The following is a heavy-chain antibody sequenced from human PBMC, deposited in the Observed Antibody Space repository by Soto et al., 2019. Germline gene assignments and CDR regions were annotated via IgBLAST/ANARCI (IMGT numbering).Heavy chain of an antibody. D-gene: IGHD3-22*01. V-gene: IGHV1-24*01. J-gene: IGHJ6*02. Sequence: ASVKVSCKVSGYTLTELSMHWVRQAPGKGLEWMGGFDPEDGETIYAQKFQGRVTMTEDTSTDTAYMELSSLRSEDTAVYYCATDPKPAVITARHGYHRDRLDFWGQGTTVTVSS. CDR3: ATDPKPAVITARHGYHRDRLDF. CDR2: FDPEDGET. CDR1: GYTLTELS.